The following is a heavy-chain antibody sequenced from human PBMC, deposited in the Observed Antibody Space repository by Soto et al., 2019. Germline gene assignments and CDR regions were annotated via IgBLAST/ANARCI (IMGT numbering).Heavy chain of an antibody. CDR2: IYYSGST. CDR3: ASSYDILTGYPGRAKKKFDY. V-gene: IGHV4-39*01. J-gene: IGHJ4*02. CDR1: GGSISSSSYY. D-gene: IGHD3-9*01. Sequence: QLQLQESGPGLVKPSETLSLTCTVSGGSISSSSYYWGWIRQPPGKGLEWIGSIYYSGSTYYNPSLKSRVTISVDTSKNQFSLKLSSVTAADTAVYYCASSYDILTGYPGRAKKKFDYWGQGTLVTVSS.